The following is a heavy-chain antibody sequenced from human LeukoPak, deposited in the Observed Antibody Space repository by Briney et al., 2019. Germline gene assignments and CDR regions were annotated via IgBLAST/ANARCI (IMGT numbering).Heavy chain of an antibody. Sequence: PSETLSLTCTVSGGSISSYYWSWIRQPPGKGPEWIGYIYYSGSTNYNPSLKSRVTISVDTSKNQFSLKLSSVTAADTAVYYCARHAPYYYDSSGFSIPKDIYFDYWGQGTLVTVSS. J-gene: IGHJ4*02. V-gene: IGHV4-59*08. CDR2: IYYSGST. CDR1: GGSISSYY. CDR3: ARHAPYYYDSSGFSIPKDIYFDY. D-gene: IGHD3-22*01.